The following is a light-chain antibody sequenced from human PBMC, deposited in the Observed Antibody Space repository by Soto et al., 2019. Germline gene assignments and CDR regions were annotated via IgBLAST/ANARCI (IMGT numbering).Light chain of an antibody. Sequence: QSVLTQPPSVSGSPGQSVTISCTGTSSDVGSYNHVSWYQQPPGTAPKLMIYEVSNRPSGVPDRFSGSKSGNTASLTISGLQAEDEADYYCSSYTSSSTLYVFGTGTKVTVL. J-gene: IGLJ1*01. CDR3: SSYTSSSTLYV. V-gene: IGLV2-18*02. CDR1: SSDVGSYNH. CDR2: EVS.